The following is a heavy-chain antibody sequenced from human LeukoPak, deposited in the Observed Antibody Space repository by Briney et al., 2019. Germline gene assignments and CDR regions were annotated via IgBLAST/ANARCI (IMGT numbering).Heavy chain of an antibody. CDR1: GGSFSGYY. CDR2: IYTSGST. D-gene: IGHD1-26*01. J-gene: IGHJ4*02. CDR3: ARGRVGATSPFDY. V-gene: IGHV4-4*09. Sequence: SETLSLTCAVYGGSFSGYYWSWIRQPPGKGLEWIGYIYTSGSTNYNPSLKSRVTISVDTSKNQFSLKLSSVTAADTAVYYCARGRVGATSPFDYWGQGTLVTVSS.